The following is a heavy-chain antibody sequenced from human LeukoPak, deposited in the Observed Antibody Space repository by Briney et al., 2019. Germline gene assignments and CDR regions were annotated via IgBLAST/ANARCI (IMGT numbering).Heavy chain of an antibody. CDR1: GFTFSSYG. CDR3: AKDRTDSSSWYDAFDI. D-gene: IGHD6-13*01. J-gene: IGHJ3*02. CDR2: ISGSGGST. V-gene: IGHV3-23*01. Sequence: GGSLRLSCAASGFTFSSYGMHWVRQAPGKGLEWVSAISGSGGSTYYADSVKGRFTISRDNSKNTLYLQMNSLRAEDTAVYYCAKDRTDSSSWYDAFDIWGQGTMVTVSS.